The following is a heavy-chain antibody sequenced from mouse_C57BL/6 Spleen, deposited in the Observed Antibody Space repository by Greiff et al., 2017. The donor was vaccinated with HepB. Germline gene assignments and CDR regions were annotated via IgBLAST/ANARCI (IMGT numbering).Heavy chain of an antibody. D-gene: IGHD1-1*01. Sequence: QVQLKQPGAELVRPGSSVKLSCKASGYTFTSYWMHWVKQRPIQGLEWIGNIDPSDSETHYNQKFKDKATLTVDKSTSTAYMQLISLTSEDSAVYYCARLRGGNSSFDYWGQGTTLTVSS. CDR2: IDPSDSET. CDR1: GYTFTSYW. CDR3: ARLRGGNSSFDY. J-gene: IGHJ2*01. V-gene: IGHV1-52*01.